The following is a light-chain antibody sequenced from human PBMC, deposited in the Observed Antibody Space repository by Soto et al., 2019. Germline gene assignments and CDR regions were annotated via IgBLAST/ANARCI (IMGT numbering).Light chain of an antibody. Sequence: EIVLTQSPGTLSLSPGERATLSCRASQSVSSNYLAWYQQKPGQAPRLLIFGASSRATGIPDRFSGSGSGTDFTLTISTLEPEDFAVYYCQPYGSSWTLGQGTKGEIK. CDR2: GAS. V-gene: IGKV3-20*01. CDR3: QPYGSSWT. J-gene: IGKJ1*01. CDR1: QSVSSNY.